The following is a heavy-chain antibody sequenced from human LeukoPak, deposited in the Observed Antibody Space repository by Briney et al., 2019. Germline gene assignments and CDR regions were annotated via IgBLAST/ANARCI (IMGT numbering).Heavy chain of an antibody. Sequence: SETLSLTCAVYGGSFSGYYWSWIRQPPGKGLEWIGEINHSGSTNYNPSLKSRVTISVDTSKNQFSLKLSSVTAADTAVYYCARAGGHGSGSYYNSHNWFDPWGQGTLVTVSS. CDR2: INHSGST. D-gene: IGHD3-10*01. CDR3: ARAGGHGSGSYYNSHNWFDP. J-gene: IGHJ5*02. CDR1: GGSFSGYY. V-gene: IGHV4-34*01.